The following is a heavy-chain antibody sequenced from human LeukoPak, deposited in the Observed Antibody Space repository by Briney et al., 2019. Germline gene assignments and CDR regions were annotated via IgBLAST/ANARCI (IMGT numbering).Heavy chain of an antibody. CDR2: INQDGSQK. D-gene: IGHD4-17*01. CDR1: GFSFNIYS. J-gene: IGHJ4*02. Sequence: GGSLRLSCAASGFSFNIYSMSWVRQAPGKGLEWAANINQDGSQKYYVDSVKGRFTISRDSAKNSLYLQMNSLRAEDTAVYYCARDKSYGDSEDYWGQGTLVTVSS. CDR3: ARDKSYGDSEDY. V-gene: IGHV3-7*05.